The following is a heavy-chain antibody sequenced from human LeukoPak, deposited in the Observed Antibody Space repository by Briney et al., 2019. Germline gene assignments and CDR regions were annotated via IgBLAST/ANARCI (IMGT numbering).Heavy chain of an antibody. V-gene: IGHV3-23*01. CDR1: GFTFSSYA. J-gene: IGHJ4*02. D-gene: IGHD3-10*01. Sequence: GGSLRLSCAASGFTFSSYAMSWVRQAPGKGLEWVSAISGSGGSTYYADSVKGRFTISRDNSKNTLYLQMNSLRAEDTAVYYCAKGRAYYYGSGSYYNWGQGTLVTVSS. CDR3: AKGRAYYYGSGSYYN. CDR2: ISGSGGST.